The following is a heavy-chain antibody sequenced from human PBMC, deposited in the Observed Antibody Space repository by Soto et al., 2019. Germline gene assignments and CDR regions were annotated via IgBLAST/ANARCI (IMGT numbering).Heavy chain of an antibody. Sequence: SETLSLTCAVYGGSFSGYYGSWICQPPGKGLEWIGEINHSGSTNYNPSLKSRVTISVDTSKNQFSLKLSSVTAADTAVYYCARGRGYSSSWYDYWGQGTLVTVSS. J-gene: IGHJ4*02. CDR2: INHSGST. D-gene: IGHD6-13*01. CDR1: GGSFSGYY. CDR3: ARGRGYSSSWYDY. V-gene: IGHV4-34*01.